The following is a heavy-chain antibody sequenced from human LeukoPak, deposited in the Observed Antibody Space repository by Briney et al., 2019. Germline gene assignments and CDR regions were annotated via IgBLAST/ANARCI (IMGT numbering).Heavy chain of an antibody. CDR3: ARVFSIVGVPDY. D-gene: IGHD1-26*01. J-gene: IGHJ4*02. V-gene: IGHV1-2*02. CDR2: INPNSGGT. CDR1: GYTFTGYY. Sequence: ASVKVSCEASGYTFTGYYMHWVRQAPGQGLEWMGWINPNSGGTNYAQKFQGRVTMTRDTSISTAYMELSRLRSDDTAVYYCARVFSIVGVPDYWGQGTLVTVSS.